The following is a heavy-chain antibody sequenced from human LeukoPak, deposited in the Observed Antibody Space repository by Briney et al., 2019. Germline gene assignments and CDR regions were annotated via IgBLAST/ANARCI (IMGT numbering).Heavy chain of an antibody. CDR3: AKDRDYDSLDY. J-gene: IGHJ4*02. CDR2: ISGGGGST. V-gene: IGHV3-23*01. CDR1: GFTFSSYA. Sequence: GGSLRLSCAASGFTFSSYAMSWVRQAPGKGLEWVSAISGGGGSTYYADSVKGRFTISRDNSKNTLYLQMNSLRAEDTAVYYYAKDRDYDSLDYWGQGTLVTVSS. D-gene: IGHD3-22*01.